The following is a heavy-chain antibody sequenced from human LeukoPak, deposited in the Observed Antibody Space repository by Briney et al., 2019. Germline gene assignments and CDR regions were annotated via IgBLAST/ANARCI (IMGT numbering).Heavy chain of an antibody. D-gene: IGHD3-10*01. J-gene: IGHJ4*02. CDR2: ITHSKSP. CDR3: ASFTITYNPFDY. V-gene: IGHV4-34*01. Sequence: PSETLSLTCAVYGGSFRDYYWTWIRQPPGKGLEWIGEITHSKSPNYNPSLKSRVTISVDPSKNQFSLKLNSVTAADTAVYYCASFTITYNPFDYWGQGTLVTVSS. CDR1: GGSFRDYY.